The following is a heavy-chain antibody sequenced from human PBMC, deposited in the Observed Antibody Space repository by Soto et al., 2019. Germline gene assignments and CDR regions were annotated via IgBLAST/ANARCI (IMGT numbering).Heavy chain of an antibody. J-gene: IGHJ6*02. CDR2: IYWDDDK. CDR1: GFSLTTGGMG. V-gene: IGHV2-5*02. D-gene: IGHD2-8*02. Sequence: SGPTLVNPTQTLTLTCTFSGFSLTTGGMGVGWIRQPPGKALEWLALIYWDDDKGYSPSLKSRLTIIKDISKNQVVLTMTKVDPVDTATYYCARIYCAGGNCYRRGGFYYGMDVWGQGTTVTVSS. CDR3: ARIYCAGGNCYRRGGFYYGMDV.